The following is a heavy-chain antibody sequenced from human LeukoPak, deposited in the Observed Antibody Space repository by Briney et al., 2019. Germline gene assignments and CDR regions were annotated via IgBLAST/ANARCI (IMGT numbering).Heavy chain of an antibody. D-gene: IGHD3-22*01. CDR3: ARGNYDSSGYYYAHAFDI. Sequence: SETLSLTCTVSGGSISSGGYYWSWIRQHPGKGLEWLGYIYYSGSTYYNPSLKSRVTISVDTSKNQFSLKLSSVTAADTAVYYCARGNYDSSGYYYAHAFDIWGQGTMVTVSS. J-gene: IGHJ3*02. CDR1: GGSISSGGYY. V-gene: IGHV4-31*03. CDR2: IYYSGST.